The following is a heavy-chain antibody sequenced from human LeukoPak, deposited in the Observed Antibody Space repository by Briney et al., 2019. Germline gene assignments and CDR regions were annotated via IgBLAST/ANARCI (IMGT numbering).Heavy chain of an antibody. CDR3: ARAHYYDSSGYYSYFDY. CDR1: GYTFTSYA. Sequence: ASVKVSCKASGYTFTSYAMNWVRQAPGQGLEWMGWISAYNGNTNYAQKLQGRVTSTTDTSTSTVYMELRSLRSDDTAVYYCARAHYYDSSGYYSYFDYWGQGTLVTVSS. V-gene: IGHV1-18*01. J-gene: IGHJ4*02. D-gene: IGHD3-22*01. CDR2: ISAYNGNT.